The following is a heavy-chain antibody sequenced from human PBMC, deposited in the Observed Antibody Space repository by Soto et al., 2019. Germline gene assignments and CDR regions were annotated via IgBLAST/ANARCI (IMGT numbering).Heavy chain of an antibody. V-gene: IGHV3-23*01. J-gene: IGHJ5*02. Sequence: PEGCLRLSCAPSPLPLSSIPIRSVHPAQRRGLEWVSRICGSGGSKYYADSVNGRCPISRHNSKNTRYLQMNSLRAEGTAVYYCAKDFIAAPGEGWFDPWGQVTLVTVSS. D-gene: IGHD6-13*01. CDR2: ICGSGGSK. CDR1: PLPLSSIP. CDR3: AKDFIAAPGEGWFDP.